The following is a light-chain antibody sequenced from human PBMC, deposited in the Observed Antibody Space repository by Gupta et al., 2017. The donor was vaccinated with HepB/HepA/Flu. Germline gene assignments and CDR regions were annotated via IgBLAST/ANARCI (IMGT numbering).Light chain of an antibody. CDR3: QTWGNGIH. Sequence: QLVLTPSPSASASLGASVNLTCTLSSGHSSYAIAWHQQQPEKGPQFLMKVNSDGSHMKGDGIPDRFSGSSSGTERYLTISSLRAEDEDDDYCQTWGNGIHFGGGTKLTVL. CDR1: SGHSSYA. V-gene: IGLV4-69*01. CDR2: VNSDGSH. J-gene: IGLJ2*01.